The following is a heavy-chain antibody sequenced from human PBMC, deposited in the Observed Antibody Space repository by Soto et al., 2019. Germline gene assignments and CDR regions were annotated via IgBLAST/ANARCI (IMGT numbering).Heavy chain of an antibody. V-gene: IGHV3-48*02. CDR1: GFIFTSYS. D-gene: IGHD1-26*01. J-gene: IGHJ4*02. Sequence: EVQLVESGGGLVQPGGSLRLSCAASGFIFTSYSMNWVRQAPGKGLEWLSYIRIDSNHIGYADSVRGRFTISSDIAKNSMYLQMNSLRDEDTAVYYCARELSYAFDYWGQGTLVTVSS. CDR2: IRIDSNHI. CDR3: ARELSYAFDY.